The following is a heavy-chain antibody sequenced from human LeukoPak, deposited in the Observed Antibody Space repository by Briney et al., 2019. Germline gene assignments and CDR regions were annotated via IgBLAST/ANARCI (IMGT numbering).Heavy chain of an antibody. V-gene: IGHV3-21*01. CDR2: ISSSSRYT. Sequence: GGSLRLSCAASGFTLSTYTMNWVRQARGKGLEWVSSISSSSRYTYYADSMKGRFTISRDNAKNSLYLQMNTLRAEDTAVYYCARDNIENYYYYGMDVWGQGTTVTVSS. J-gene: IGHJ6*02. CDR1: GFTLSTYT. CDR3: ARDNIENYYYYGMDV.